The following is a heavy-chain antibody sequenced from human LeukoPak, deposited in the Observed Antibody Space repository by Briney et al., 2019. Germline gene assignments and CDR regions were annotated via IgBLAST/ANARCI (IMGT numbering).Heavy chain of an antibody. CDR3: ARFGRRKWVVVPAARFDP. CDR2: INHSGAT. V-gene: IGHV4-34*01. Sequence: SETLSLTCAVYGGSFSGYYWSWIRQPPGKGLEWIGEINHSGATNYNPSLKSRVTMSVDTSKNQFSLKLSSVTAADTAVYYCARFGRRKWVVVPAARFDPWGQGTLVTVSS. J-gene: IGHJ5*02. D-gene: IGHD2-2*01. CDR1: GGSFSGYY.